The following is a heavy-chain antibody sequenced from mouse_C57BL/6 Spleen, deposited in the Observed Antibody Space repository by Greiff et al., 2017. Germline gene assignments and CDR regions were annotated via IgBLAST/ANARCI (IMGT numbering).Heavy chain of an antibody. Sequence: QVTLKVSGPGILQSSHTLSLTCSFSGFSLSTSGMGVSWIRQPSGKGLEWLAHIYWDDDKRYNPSLKSRLTISKDTSRNQVFLKITSVDTADTATYYCARFITTVVATGDYYFDYWGQGTTLTVSS. V-gene: IGHV8-12*01. CDR2: IYWDDDK. CDR1: GFSLSTSGMG. CDR3: ARFITTVVATGDYYFDY. D-gene: IGHD1-1*01. J-gene: IGHJ2*01.